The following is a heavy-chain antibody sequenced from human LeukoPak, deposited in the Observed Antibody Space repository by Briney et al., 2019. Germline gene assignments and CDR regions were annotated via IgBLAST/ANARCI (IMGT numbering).Heavy chain of an antibody. Sequence: GESLKISCKGSGYSFTSYYINWVRQMPGKGLEWMGRIDPSDSYTNYSPSFQGQVTISADKSISTAYLQWSSLKASDTAMYYCARHSGAHSSSWYGAPFDYWGQGTLVTVSS. D-gene: IGHD6-13*01. J-gene: IGHJ4*02. V-gene: IGHV5-10-1*04. CDR2: IDPSDSYT. CDR3: ARHSGAHSSSWYGAPFDY. CDR1: GYSFTSYY.